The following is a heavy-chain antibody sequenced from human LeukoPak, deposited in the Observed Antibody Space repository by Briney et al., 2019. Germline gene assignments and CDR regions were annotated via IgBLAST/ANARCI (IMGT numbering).Heavy chain of an antibody. CDR1: GFTLTNAW. V-gene: IGHV3-15*01. CDR2: IKSKTDGGTT. D-gene: IGHD6-19*01. CDR3: TTAQWPGAH. Sequence: PGGSLRLSCAASGFTLTNAWMHWVRQAPGKGLEWVGRIKSKTDGGTTDCAAPVKGRFAISRDDSNNTLSLQMNSLKTEDTAVYYCTTAQWPGAHWGQGTLVTVSS. J-gene: IGHJ4*02.